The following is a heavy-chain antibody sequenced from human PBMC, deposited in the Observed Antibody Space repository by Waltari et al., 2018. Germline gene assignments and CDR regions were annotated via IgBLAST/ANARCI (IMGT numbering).Heavy chain of an antibody. D-gene: IGHD3-16*01. CDR3: AILRGGNY. CDR2: IKQDGSEK. V-gene: IGHV3-7*01. CDR1: GFPFSSYL. Sequence: EVQLVESGGGLVQPGGSLRLSCDGSGFPFSSYLMTWVRQAPGKGLEWLANIKQDGSEKYYVDSVKGRFTISRDNAKNSLYLQMNSLRVEDTALYYCAILRGGNYWGQGTLVTVSS. J-gene: IGHJ4*02.